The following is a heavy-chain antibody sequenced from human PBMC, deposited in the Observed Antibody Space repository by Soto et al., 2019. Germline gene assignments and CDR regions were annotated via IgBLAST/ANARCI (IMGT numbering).Heavy chain of an antibody. CDR1: GFTFSSYD. CDR3: AKENDD. Sequence: EVQLLESGGGLVQPGGSLRLSCAASGFTFSSYDMSCVRQAPGKGLEWVSTISGSTGSTYYADSVKVRFTISRDSSKSTLYLQMDSLRAEDTAVYYCAKENDDWGQGTLVTVSS. J-gene: IGHJ4*02. V-gene: IGHV3-23*01. CDR2: ISGSTGST.